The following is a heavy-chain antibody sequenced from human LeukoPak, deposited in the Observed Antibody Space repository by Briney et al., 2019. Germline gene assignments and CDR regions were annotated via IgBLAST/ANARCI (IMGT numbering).Heavy chain of an antibody. D-gene: IGHD5-18*01. Sequence: GMSLRLSCAATGFAFSNYAMSWVHQAPGKGLEWVSGISGSGGSSYYSDSVKGRFTISRDNSKNSLYLQMNSLRAEDTAVYYCAKDRWNTVMAHFDYWGQGTLVTV. CDR3: AKDRWNTVMAHFDY. CDR1: GFAFSNYA. V-gene: IGHV3-23*01. CDR2: ISGSGGSS. J-gene: IGHJ4*02.